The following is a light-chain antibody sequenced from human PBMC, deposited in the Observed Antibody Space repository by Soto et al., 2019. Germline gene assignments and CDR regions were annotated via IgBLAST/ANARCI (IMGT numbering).Light chain of an antibody. Sequence: QSVLTHPPSLSWSPRQSITISCTGTSSDVGGFNYVSLYQQHPGKAPKLLIFDVYSRPSGISNRFSGSKSGNTASLSISGLQAEDEADYCCSSYTTSSSDVFGAGTKVTVL. CDR3: SSYTTSSSDV. CDR1: SSDVGGFNY. V-gene: IGLV2-14*01. J-gene: IGLJ1*01. CDR2: DVY.